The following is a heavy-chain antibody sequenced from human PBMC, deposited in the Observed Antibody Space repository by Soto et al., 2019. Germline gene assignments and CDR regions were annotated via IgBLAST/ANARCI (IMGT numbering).Heavy chain of an antibody. CDR1: GYNFRKFG. Sequence: QIQLLQSGAEVKKPGASVQVTCKASGYNFRKFGISWVRQAPGQGLEWMGWISAYNANANYAQKFQGRLTMTADTSTSTAYMELRSLRSDDTAVYYCARENSYFDYWGQGTLVTVSS. J-gene: IGHJ4*02. CDR3: ARENSYFDY. CDR2: ISAYNANA. V-gene: IGHV1-18*01.